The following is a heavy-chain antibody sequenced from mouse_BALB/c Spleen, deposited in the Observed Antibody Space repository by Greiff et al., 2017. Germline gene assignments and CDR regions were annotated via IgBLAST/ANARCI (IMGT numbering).Heavy chain of an antibody. CDR3: ARYYRYDDGYFDY. Sequence: EVKLEESGPSLVKPSQTLSLTCSVTGDSITSGYWNWIRKFPGNKLEYMGYISYSGSTYYNPSLKSRISITRDTSKNQYYLQLNSVTTEDTATYYCARYYRYDDGYFDYWGQGTTLTVSS. CDR1: GDSITSGY. D-gene: IGHD2-14*01. V-gene: IGHV3-8*02. CDR2: ISYSGST. J-gene: IGHJ2*01.